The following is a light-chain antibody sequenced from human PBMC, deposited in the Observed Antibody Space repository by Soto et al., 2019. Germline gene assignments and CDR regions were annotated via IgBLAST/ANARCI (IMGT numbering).Light chain of an antibody. V-gene: IGKV3-20*01. J-gene: IGKJ1*01. CDR3: QQYGYSPPWT. CDR1: QSVSSTY. CDR2: GAS. Sequence: EIVLTQSPGTLSLSLGERATLSCRASQSVSSTYLAWYQQKPGQAPRLLIYGASNRATGIPDRFSGSGSGTDFILTISRLEPEDFAMYYCQQYGYSPPWTFGQGTKVEIK.